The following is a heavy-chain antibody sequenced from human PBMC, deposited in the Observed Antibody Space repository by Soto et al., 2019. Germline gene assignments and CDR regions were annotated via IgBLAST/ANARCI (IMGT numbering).Heavy chain of an antibody. D-gene: IGHD1-26*01. CDR3: ARGGQNGSYYYYGMDV. CDR2: INPNSGGT. V-gene: IGHV1-2*04. Sequence: ASVKVSCKASGYTFTGYYMHWVRQAPGQGLEWMGWINPNSGGTNYAQKFQGWVTMTRDTSISTAYMELSRLRSDDTAVYYCARGGQNGSYYYYGMDVWGQGTTVTVSS. CDR1: GYTFTGYY. J-gene: IGHJ6*02.